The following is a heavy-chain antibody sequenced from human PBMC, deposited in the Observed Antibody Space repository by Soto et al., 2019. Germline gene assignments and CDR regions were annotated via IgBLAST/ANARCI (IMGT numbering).Heavy chain of an antibody. Sequence: PGGSLRLSCAASGFTFSSYAMSWVRQAPGKGLEWVSAISGSGLNTYYAESVKGRFTISRDNSKNTLYLQLNSLRAEDTAIYYCAKDCSGGSCYRAFDIWGQGTMVTVSS. D-gene: IGHD2-15*01. CDR2: ISGSGLNT. CDR1: GFTFSSYA. V-gene: IGHV3-23*01. J-gene: IGHJ3*02. CDR3: AKDCSGGSCYRAFDI.